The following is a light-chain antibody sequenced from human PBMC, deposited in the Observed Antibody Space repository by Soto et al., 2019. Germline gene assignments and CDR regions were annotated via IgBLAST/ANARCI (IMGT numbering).Light chain of an antibody. V-gene: IGLV2-11*01. CDR1: SSDVGGYNY. J-gene: IGLJ1*01. Sequence: QSALTQPRSVSGSPGQSVTISCTGTSSDVGGYNYVSWYQQHPGKAPKLMIYDVSKRPSGVPDRFSGSKSGNTASLTISGLQAEDEAYYYCCSYAGRSLYVFGTGTKLTVL. CDR2: DVS. CDR3: CSYAGRSLYV.